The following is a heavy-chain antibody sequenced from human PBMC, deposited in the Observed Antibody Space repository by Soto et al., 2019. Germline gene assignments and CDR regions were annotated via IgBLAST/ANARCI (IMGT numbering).Heavy chain of an antibody. D-gene: IGHD3-10*01. CDR1: GFTFSSYA. CDR2: ISGSGGST. J-gene: IGHJ3*02. V-gene: IGHV3-23*01. CDR3: AKDPDYYGSLRGAFDI. Sequence: EVQLLEAGGGLVQPGGSLRLSCAASGFTFSSYAMSWVRKAPGKGLECVSAISGSGGSTYYADSVKGRFTISRDNSKNTRYLQMNSLRAEDTAVYYCAKDPDYYGSLRGAFDIWVQGTMVTVSS.